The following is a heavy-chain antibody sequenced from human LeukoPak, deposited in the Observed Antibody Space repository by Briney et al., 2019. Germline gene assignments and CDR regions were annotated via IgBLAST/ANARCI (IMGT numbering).Heavy chain of an antibody. V-gene: IGHV1-8*03. CDR1: GYTFTSYD. CDR2: MNPNSGNT. D-gene: IGHD1-26*01. CDR3: AGDPYSGNYGNYYYYYMDV. J-gene: IGHJ6*03. Sequence: ASVKVSCKASGYTFTSYDINWVRQATGQGLEWMGWMNPNSGNTGYAQKFQGRVTITRNTSISTAYMELSSLRSEDTAVYYCAGDPYSGNYGNYYYYYMDVWGKGTTVTISS.